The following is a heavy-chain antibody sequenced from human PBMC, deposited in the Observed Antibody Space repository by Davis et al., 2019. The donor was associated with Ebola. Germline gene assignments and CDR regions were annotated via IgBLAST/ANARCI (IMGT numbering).Heavy chain of an antibody. V-gene: IGHV3-30-3*01. CDR1: GFTFSSYA. Sequence: GESLKISCAASGFTFSSYAMHWVRQAPGKGLEWVAVISYDGSNKYYADSVKGRFTISRDNSKNTLYLQMNSLRAEDTAVYYCAREHDFWSGYYDYWGQGTLVTVSS. J-gene: IGHJ4*02. CDR2: ISYDGSNK. CDR3: AREHDFWSGYYDY. D-gene: IGHD3-3*01.